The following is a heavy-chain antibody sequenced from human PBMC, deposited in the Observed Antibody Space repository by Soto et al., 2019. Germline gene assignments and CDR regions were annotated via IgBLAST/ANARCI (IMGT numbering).Heavy chain of an antibody. V-gene: IGHV3-30*18. Sequence: QVQLVESGGGVVQPGRSLRLSCAASGFTFSSYGMHWVRQAPGKGLEWVAVISYDGSNKYYADSVKGRFTISRDNSKNTLYLQMNSLRAEDTAVYYCAKDSRRVGANAIDYWDQGTLVTVSS. J-gene: IGHJ4*02. D-gene: IGHD1-26*01. CDR1: GFTFSSYG. CDR3: AKDSRRVGANAIDY. CDR2: ISYDGSNK.